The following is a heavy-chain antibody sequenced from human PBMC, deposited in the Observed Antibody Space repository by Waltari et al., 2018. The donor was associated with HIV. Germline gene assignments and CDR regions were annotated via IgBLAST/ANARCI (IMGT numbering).Heavy chain of an antibody. V-gene: IGHV4-34*01. CDR3: ARADDSSGYYYGGAFDI. D-gene: IGHD3-22*01. CDR2: INHSGST. Sequence: QVQLQQWGAGLLKPSETLSLTCAVYGGSFSGYYWSWIRQPPGKGLEWIGEINHSGSTNYSPSLKSRVTISVDTSKNQFSLKLSSVTAADTAVYYCARADDSSGYYYGGAFDIWGQGTMVTVSS. CDR1: GGSFSGYY. J-gene: IGHJ3*02.